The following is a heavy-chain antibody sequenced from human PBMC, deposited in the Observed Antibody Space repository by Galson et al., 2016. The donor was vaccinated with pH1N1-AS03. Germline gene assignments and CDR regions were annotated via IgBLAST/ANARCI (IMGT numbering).Heavy chain of an antibody. CDR2: INTDSGVT. Sequence: SVKVSCKASGYIFTGFYVHWVRQAPGQGLEWMGWINTDSGVTNYAQKFQAWVTMTGDTSISTAYMELYGLKSDDTAVYYRARDPRGPCSSATCATTYYFGMDVWGQGTTVIVSS. J-gene: IGHJ6*02. V-gene: IGHV1-2*04. CDR1: GYIFTGFY. CDR3: ARDPRGPCSSATCATTYYFGMDV. D-gene: IGHD1-26*01.